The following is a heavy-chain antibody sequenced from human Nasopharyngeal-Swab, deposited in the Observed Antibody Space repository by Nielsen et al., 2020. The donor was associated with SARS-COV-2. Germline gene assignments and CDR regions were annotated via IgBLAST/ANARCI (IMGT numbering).Heavy chain of an antibody. D-gene: IGHD6-13*01. CDR1: GYTLTELS. CDR3: AAEKGGYSELYH. V-gene: IGHV1-24*01. J-gene: IGHJ5*02. CDR2: FDPEVGET. Sequence: ASVKVSCKVSGYTLTELSIQWVRQAPGKGLEWMGGFDPEVGETNHAQKFQGRVTMTEDTSTDTAYMELSSLRSEDTAVYYCAAEKGGYSELYHWGQGTLVTVSS.